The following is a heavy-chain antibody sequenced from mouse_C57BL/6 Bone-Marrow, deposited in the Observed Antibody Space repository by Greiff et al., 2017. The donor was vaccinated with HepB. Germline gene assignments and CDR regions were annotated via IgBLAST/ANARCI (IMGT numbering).Heavy chain of an antibody. Sequence: EVMLVESGGGLVKPGGSLKLSCAASGFTFSSYAMSWVRQTPEKRLEWVATISDGGSYTYYPDNVKGRFTISRDNAKNNLYLQMSHLKSEDTAMHYCARERGGDGAYWGQGTLVTVSA. V-gene: IGHV5-4*01. CDR1: GFTFSSYA. J-gene: IGHJ3*01. CDR2: ISDGGSYT. CDR3: ARERGGDGAY. D-gene: IGHD1-2*01.